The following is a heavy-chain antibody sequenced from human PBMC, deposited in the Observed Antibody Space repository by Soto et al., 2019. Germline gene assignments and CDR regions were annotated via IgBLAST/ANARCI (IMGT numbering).Heavy chain of an antibody. V-gene: IGHV5-51*01. D-gene: IGHD1-26*01. Sequence: ESLKISCKGSGYSFASHWVAWVRQMPEKGLEWIGTIYPGDSDTKYSSAFRGHVTISADTSVSTAYLQWRSLEATDSAIYYCARYSGSYWHYLDFWGQGTLGTVSS. CDR3: ARYSGSYWHYLDF. CDR2: IYPGDSDT. CDR1: GYSFASHW. J-gene: IGHJ4*02.